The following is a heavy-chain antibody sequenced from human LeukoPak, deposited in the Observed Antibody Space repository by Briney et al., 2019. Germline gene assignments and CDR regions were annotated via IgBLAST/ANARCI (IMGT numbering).Heavy chain of an antibody. V-gene: IGHV3-11*06. J-gene: IGHJ4*02. CDR2: VLISGTYT. CDR3: ARDLGNRRDGYDG. D-gene: IGHD5-24*01. CDR1: GFTFSDYY. Sequence: PGGSLRLSCAASGFTFSDYYMSWIRQAPGKGLEWVSDVLISGTYTHYADSVKGRFTISRDNAKNSLYLQMNSLRAEDTAVYYCARDLGNRRDGYDGWGQGTLVTVSS.